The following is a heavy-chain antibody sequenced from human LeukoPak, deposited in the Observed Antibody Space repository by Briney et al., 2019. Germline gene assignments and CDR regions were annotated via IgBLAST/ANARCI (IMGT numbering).Heavy chain of an antibody. Sequence: GGSLRLSCAASGFSVSRNYMNWVRQAPGKGLEWVSVMYIGGSTYYADSVRGRFTTSRDNSKNTLHLQMDSLRAEDTAVYYCARGVVTNAHFDYWGQGTLVTVSS. CDR1: GFSVSRNY. D-gene: IGHD3-3*01. CDR2: MYIGGST. CDR3: ARGVVTNAHFDY. J-gene: IGHJ4*02. V-gene: IGHV3-66*01.